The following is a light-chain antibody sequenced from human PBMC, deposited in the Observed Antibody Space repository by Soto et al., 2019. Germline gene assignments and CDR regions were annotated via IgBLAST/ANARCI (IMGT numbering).Light chain of an antibody. V-gene: IGKV3-20*01. Sequence: EIVLTQSPGTLSLSPGERATLSCRASQSVSNNYLAWYQQKPGQAPRLLIYGASNRATGIPDRFSGSGSGTDFTLTISRLEPEDFGVYYCQQYGSSHTFGQGTRLEIK. CDR1: QSVSNNY. CDR3: QQYGSSHT. CDR2: GAS. J-gene: IGKJ5*01.